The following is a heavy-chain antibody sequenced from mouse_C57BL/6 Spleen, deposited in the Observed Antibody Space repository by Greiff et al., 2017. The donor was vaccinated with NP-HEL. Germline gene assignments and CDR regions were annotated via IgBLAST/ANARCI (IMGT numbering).Heavy chain of an antibody. CDR2: ISSGSSTI. CDR3: ARWWDGTFDY. D-gene: IGHD1-1*02. Sequence: EVQLVESGGGLVKPGGSLKLSCAASGFTFSDYGMHWVRQAPEKGLEWVAYISSGSSTIYYADTVKGRFTISRDNAKNTLFLQMTSLRSEDTAMYYCARWWDGTFDYWGQGTTLTVSS. V-gene: IGHV5-17*01. J-gene: IGHJ2*01. CDR1: GFTFSDYG.